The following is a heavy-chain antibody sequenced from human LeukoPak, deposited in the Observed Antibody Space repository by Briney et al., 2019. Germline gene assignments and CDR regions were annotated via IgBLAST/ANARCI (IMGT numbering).Heavy chain of an antibody. Sequence: PSETLSLTCTVSGGSISSYYWSWIRQPAGKGLEWIGRIYTSGSTNYNPSLKSRVTMSVDTSKNQFSLKLSSVTAADTAVYYCARDRYHAVTTVGWLDPWGQGTLVTVSS. CDR1: GGSISSYY. J-gene: IGHJ5*02. CDR2: IYTSGST. V-gene: IGHV4-4*07. CDR3: ARDRYHAVTTVGWLDP. D-gene: IGHD4-17*01.